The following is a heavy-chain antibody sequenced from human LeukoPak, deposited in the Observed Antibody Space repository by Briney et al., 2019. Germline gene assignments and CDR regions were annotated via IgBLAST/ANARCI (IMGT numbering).Heavy chain of an antibody. Sequence: SETLSLTCTVSGGSISSGSYYWSWIRQPAGKGLEWIGRIYTSGSTNYNPSFKSRVTISVDTSKNQFSLKLSSVTAADTAVYYCARDSPWEGFGELPSYYYYYMDVWGKGTTVTVSS. V-gene: IGHV4-61*02. CDR2: IYTSGST. J-gene: IGHJ6*03. D-gene: IGHD3-10*01. CDR1: GGSISSGSYY. CDR3: ARDSPWEGFGELPSYYYYYMDV.